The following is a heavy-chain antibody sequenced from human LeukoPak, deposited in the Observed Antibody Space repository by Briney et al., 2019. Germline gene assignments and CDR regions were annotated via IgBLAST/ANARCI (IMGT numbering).Heavy chain of an antibody. J-gene: IGHJ4*02. V-gene: IGHV4-4*09. Sequence: SETLSLTCTVSGGSISSYYWSWIRQPPGKGVEWIGYIYTSGSTNYNPSLKSRVTISVDTSKNQFSLKLSSVTAADTAVYYCASSSKEGPYCSSTSCYTRAKGYFDYWGQGTLVTVSS. D-gene: IGHD2-2*02. CDR3: ASSSKEGPYCSSTSCYTRAKGYFDY. CDR1: GGSISSYY. CDR2: IYTSGST.